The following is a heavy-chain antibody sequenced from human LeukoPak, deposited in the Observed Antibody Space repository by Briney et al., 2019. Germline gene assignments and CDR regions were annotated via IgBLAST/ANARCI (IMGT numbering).Heavy chain of an antibody. J-gene: IGHJ4*02. CDR2: ITSSGEGT. V-gene: IGHV3-23*01. D-gene: IGHD3-22*01. CDR3: AXXXPNYYGSXXXYYQRXGXH. CDR1: QFSFSIYA. Sequence: GGSLRLSCAASQFSFSIYAMSWVRQAPGKGLEWVSSITSSGEGTYYTGSVNGRFTISRDNSKNTLYLQMNSLRAEDRAVYYCAXXXPNYYGSXXXYYQRXGXHWXQXTLVTVSS.